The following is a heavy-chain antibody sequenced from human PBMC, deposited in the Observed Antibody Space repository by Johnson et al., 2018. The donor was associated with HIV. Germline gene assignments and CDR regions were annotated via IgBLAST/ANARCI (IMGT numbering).Heavy chain of an antibody. CDR3: VRDRRGGAFDI. V-gene: IGHV3-66*01. CDR1: GFTVRSNY. J-gene: IGHJ3*02. CDR2: IYSGDTT. D-gene: IGHD3-16*01. Sequence: EVQLVESGGGLVQPGGSLRLSCAASGFTVRSNYMSWVRQAPGKGLEWVSLIYSGDTTYYADSVKGRFTISRESAKNSLYLQMNSLRAGDTAVYYCVRDRRGGAFDIWGQGTMVTVSS.